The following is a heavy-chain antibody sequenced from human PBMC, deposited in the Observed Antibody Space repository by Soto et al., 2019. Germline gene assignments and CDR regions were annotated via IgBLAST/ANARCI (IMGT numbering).Heavy chain of an antibody. D-gene: IGHD3-3*01. CDR2: IKSKTDGGTT. Sequence: GGSLRLSCAASGFTFSNAWMNWVRQAPWKGLEWVGRIKSKTDGGTTDYAAPVKGRFTISRDDSKNTLYLQMNSLKTEDTAVYYCTTEVSDFWSGYRDYDYWGQGPLVTVSS. V-gene: IGHV3-15*07. CDR1: GFTFSNAW. CDR3: TTEVSDFWSGYRDYDY. J-gene: IGHJ4*02.